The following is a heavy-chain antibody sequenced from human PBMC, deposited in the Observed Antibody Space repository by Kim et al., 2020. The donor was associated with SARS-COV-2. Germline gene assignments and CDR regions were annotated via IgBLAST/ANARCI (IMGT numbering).Heavy chain of an antibody. V-gene: IGHV4-39*01. CDR1: GGSISSSSYY. Sequence: SETLSLTCTVSGGSISSSSYYWGWIRQPPGKGLEWIGSIYYSGSTYYNPSLKSRVTISVDTSKNQFSLKLSSVTAADTAVYYCARHGAIGANWFDPWGQGTLVTVSS. D-gene: IGHD3-16*01. J-gene: IGHJ5*02. CDR3: ARHGAIGANWFDP. CDR2: IYYSGST.